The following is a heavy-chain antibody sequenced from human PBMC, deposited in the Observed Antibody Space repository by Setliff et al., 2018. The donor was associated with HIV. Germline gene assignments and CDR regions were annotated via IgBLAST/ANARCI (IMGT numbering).Heavy chain of an antibody. CDR1: GFTFREKA. Sequence: PVGSLRLSCVASGFTFREKAMTWVRQPPGKGLEWVSGISGRGASTYYADAARDRFTISRDNSRDTVFLEMTSLRAEDTAVYYCAKAMGHLPYFFDSWGQGTLVTVSS. CDR3: AKAMGHLPYFFDS. J-gene: IGHJ4*02. CDR2: ISGRGAST. V-gene: IGHV3-23*01.